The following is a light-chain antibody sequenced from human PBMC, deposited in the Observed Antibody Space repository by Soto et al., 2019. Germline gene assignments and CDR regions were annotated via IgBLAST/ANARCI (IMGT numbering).Light chain of an antibody. CDR2: KAS. CDR3: QQYNSYSRT. J-gene: IGKJ1*01. V-gene: IGKV1-5*03. CDR1: QSISTW. Sequence: DIQMTQSPSTLSASVGDRVTITCRASQSISTWLAWYQQKPGKAPKLLIYKASSLGSGVPSRFSGSGSGKEFTLTISSLQPDDFATYYCQQYNSYSRTFGQGTKVEIK.